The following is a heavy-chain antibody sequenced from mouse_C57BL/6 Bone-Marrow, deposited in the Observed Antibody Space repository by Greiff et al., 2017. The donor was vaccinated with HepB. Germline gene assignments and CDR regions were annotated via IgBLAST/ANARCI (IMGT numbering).Heavy chain of an antibody. CDR1: GFTFSSYG. D-gene: IGHD2-4*01. J-gene: IGHJ1*03. Sequence: EVKLMESGGDLVKPGGSLKLSCAASGFTFSSYGMSWVRQTPDKRLEWVATISSGGSYTYYPDSVKGRFTISRDNAKNTLYLQMSSLKSEDTAMYYCARDYYDYLYWYFDVWGTGTTVTVSS. CDR3: ARDYYDYLYWYFDV. CDR2: ISSGGSYT. V-gene: IGHV5-6*01.